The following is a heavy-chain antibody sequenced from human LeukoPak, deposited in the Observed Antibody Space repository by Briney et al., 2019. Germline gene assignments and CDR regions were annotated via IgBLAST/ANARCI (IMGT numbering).Heavy chain of an antibody. D-gene: IGHD3-10*01. CDR3: ANDGHYHGSGSPPGFY. V-gene: IGHV3-30*18. CDR1: GLTFSSYG. CDR2: ISYDGSKK. J-gene: IGHJ4*02. Sequence: GGALRLSCAASGLTFSSYGMHWVRQPPAKGLEWVALISYDGSKKYYAESVKDRFTVSRDNSKSTLYLQMNSLRVEDTAVYYCANDGHYHGSGSPPGFYWGQGTPVTVSS.